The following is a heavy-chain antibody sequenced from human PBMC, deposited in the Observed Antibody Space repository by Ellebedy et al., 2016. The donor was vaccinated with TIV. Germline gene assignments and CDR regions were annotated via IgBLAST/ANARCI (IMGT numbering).Heavy chain of an antibody. Sequence: MPSETLSLTCTVSGGSISNSDYYWNWIRQPPGKGLEWIGSIYYSGSAYYNPSLKSRVTVSVDTSKNQFSLNLSSVTAADTAVYYCARHPLRLTGYTTSWCDFWGQGTLVTVSS. CDR1: GGSISNSDYY. CDR3: ARHPLRLTGYTTSWCDF. CDR2: IYYSGSA. V-gene: IGHV4-39*01. D-gene: IGHD6-13*01. J-gene: IGHJ5*01.